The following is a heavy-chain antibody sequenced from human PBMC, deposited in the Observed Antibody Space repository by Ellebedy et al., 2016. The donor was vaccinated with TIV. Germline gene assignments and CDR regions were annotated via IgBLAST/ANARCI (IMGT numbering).Heavy chain of an antibody. CDR2: ISGTGGST. CDR1: GFTFSSYP. CDR3: AKQSVVGPSSCFDY. Sequence: GESLKIPCAASGFTFSSYPMNWVRQAPGKGLEWVSAISGTGGSTYYADSVKGRFAISRDNSKNTLVLQMNSLRAEDTALYYCAKQSVVGPSSCFDYWGQGTLVTVSS. J-gene: IGHJ4*02. V-gene: IGHV3-23*01. D-gene: IGHD6-19*01.